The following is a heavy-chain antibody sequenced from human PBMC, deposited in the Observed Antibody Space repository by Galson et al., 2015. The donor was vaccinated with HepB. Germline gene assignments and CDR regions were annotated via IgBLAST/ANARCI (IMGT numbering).Heavy chain of an antibody. Sequence: SVKVSCKASGYTFTSYGISWVRQAPGQGLEWMGWISAYNGNTNYAQKLQGRVTMTTDTSTSTAYMELRSLRSDDTAVYYCARGSLTMIVVVTSGGMDAWGQGTTVTVSS. V-gene: IGHV1-18*04. CDR1: GYTFTSYG. CDR3: ARGSLTMIVVVTSGGMDA. J-gene: IGHJ6*02. D-gene: IGHD3-22*01. CDR2: ISAYNGNT.